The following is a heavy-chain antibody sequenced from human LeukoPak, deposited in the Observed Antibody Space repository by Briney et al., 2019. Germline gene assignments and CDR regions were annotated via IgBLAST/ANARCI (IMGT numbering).Heavy chain of an antibody. CDR3: AKDLRRRYYFGSGSRGGTFDI. Sequence: PGGSLRLSCAASGFAVSDCYMSWVRQAPGKGLEWVSVIYRNGDTYYADSVKGRFTISRDNSKNTLYLQMNSLRAEDTAVYYCAKDLRRRYYFGSGSRGGTFDIWGQGTMVTVSS. J-gene: IGHJ3*02. CDR2: IYRNGDT. V-gene: IGHV3-66*03. D-gene: IGHD3-10*01. CDR1: GFAVSDCY.